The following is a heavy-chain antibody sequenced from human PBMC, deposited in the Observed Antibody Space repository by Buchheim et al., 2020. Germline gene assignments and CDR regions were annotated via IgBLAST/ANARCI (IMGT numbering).Heavy chain of an antibody. CDR2: IYYSGST. D-gene: IGHD6-13*01. J-gene: IGHJ4*02. CDR1: GGSVSSGTYY. CDR3: ARRSSSGYFDS. V-gene: IGHV4-61*01. Sequence: QVQLQESGPGLVKPSETLSLTCSVSGGSVSSGTYYWSWIRQPPEKTLEWIGYIYYSGSTSYNPSLKRRVTMSVDTSKNPFSLRLSSVTAADTAVYYCARRSSSGYFDSWGQGTL.